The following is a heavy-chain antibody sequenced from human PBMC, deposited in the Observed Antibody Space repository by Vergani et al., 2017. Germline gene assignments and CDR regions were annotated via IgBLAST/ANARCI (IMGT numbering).Heavy chain of an antibody. J-gene: IGHJ6*03. CDR2: IYWNDDQ. CDR1: GFSLNTRGVS. CDR3: VYRKTGCGTTGCFYPFYYYYYMDV. D-gene: IGHD1-7*01. Sequence: QITLKESGPTLVKPTQTLTLTCTFSGFSLNTRGVSVAWIRQPPGKALDWLALIYWNDDQHYSPSLNNRVIITKDTSKNQVVLTMTNMDYVDTGTYYCVYRKTGCGTTGCFYPFYYYYYMDVWGKGTTVTVSS. V-gene: IGHV2-5*04.